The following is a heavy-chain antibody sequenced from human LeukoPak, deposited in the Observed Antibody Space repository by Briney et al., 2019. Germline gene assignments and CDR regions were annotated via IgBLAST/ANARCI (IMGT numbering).Heavy chain of an antibody. V-gene: IGHV4-59*01. CDR3: ARESHGDYVDY. D-gene: IGHD4-17*01. CDR2: IYSNGRT. J-gene: IGHJ4*02. CDR1: GGSISVYY. Sequence: SETLSLTCTVFGGSISVYYWTWIRQPPGKDLERIGYIYSNGRTDYNPSLKSRVTISVDTSKNQFSLKLGSVTAADTAVYYCARESHGDYVDYWGQGTLVTVSS.